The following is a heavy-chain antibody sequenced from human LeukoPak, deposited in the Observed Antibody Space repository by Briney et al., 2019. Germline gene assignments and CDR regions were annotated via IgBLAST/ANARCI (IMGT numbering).Heavy chain of an antibody. CDR2: ISSSSSYI. D-gene: IGHD2-2*01. CDR1: GFSFSTSW. V-gene: IGHV3-21*01. Sequence: GGSLRLSCAASGFSFSTSWMTWVRQTPGKGLEWVSSISSSSSYIYYADSVKGRFTISRDNAKSSLYLQMNSLRAEDTAVYYCARAPRYCSSTSCYDWFDPWGQGTLVTVSS. CDR3: ARAPRYCSSTSCYDWFDP. J-gene: IGHJ5*02.